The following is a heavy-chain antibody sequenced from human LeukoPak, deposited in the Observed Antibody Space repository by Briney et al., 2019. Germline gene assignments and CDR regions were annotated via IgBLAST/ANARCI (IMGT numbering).Heavy chain of an antibody. D-gene: IGHD3-10*01. V-gene: IGHV4-59*01. Sequence: SETLSLTCSVSGGSITGYSWSWIRQTPGKGLEWIGYIYYNGDTHYNPSLNSRLSMSVDTPNKQFSLNLRSVTVADTAVYYCVRGPYGSSISNWFDPWGQGLLVTVSS. CDR2: IYYNGDT. CDR3: VRGPYGSSISNWFDP. J-gene: IGHJ5*02. CDR1: GGSITGYS.